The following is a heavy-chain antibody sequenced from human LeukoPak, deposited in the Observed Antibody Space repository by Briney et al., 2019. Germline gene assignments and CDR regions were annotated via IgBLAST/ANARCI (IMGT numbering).Heavy chain of an antibody. CDR2: IYSGGST. CDR3: ARVADLGSSSWFDP. J-gene: IGHJ5*02. CDR1: GFTVSSNY. D-gene: IGHD6-13*01. V-gene: IGHV3-66*01. Sequence: GGSLRLSCAASGFTVSSNYKSWVRQAPGKGLEWVSVIYSGGSTYYADSVKGRFTISRDNSKNTLYLQMNSLRAEDTAVYYCARVADLGSSSWFDPWGQGTLVTVSS.